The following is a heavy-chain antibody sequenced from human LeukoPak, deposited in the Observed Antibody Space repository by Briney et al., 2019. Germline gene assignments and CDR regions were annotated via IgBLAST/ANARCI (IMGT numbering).Heavy chain of an antibody. V-gene: IGHV1-3*03. D-gene: IGHD3-22*01. CDR3: ARGLSIGDYYDSSGYWL. CDR1: GYTFTSYA. CDR2: INAGNGNT. J-gene: IGHJ4*02. Sequence: ASVKVSCKASGYTFTSYAMHWVRQAPGQRLEWMGWINAGNGNTKYSQEFQGRVTITRDTSASTAYMELSSLRSEDMAVYYCARGLSIGDYYDSSGYWLWGQGTLVTVSS.